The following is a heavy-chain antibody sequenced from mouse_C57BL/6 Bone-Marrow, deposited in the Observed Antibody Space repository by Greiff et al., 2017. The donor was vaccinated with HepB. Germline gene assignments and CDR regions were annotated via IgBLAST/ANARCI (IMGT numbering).Heavy chain of an antibody. Sequence: DVKLQESGPGLAKPSQPLSLTCSVTGYSITSDYWNWIRKFPGNKLEYMGYISYSGSTYYNPSLKSRISITRDTSKNQYYLQLNSVTTEDTATYYCARLHYGSSYGYFDVWGTGTTVTVSS. J-gene: IGHJ1*03. CDR3: ARLHYGSSYGYFDV. CDR1: GYSITSDY. V-gene: IGHV3-8*01. CDR2: ISYSGST. D-gene: IGHD1-1*01.